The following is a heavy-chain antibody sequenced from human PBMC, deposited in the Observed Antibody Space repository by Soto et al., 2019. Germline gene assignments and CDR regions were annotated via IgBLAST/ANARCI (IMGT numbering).Heavy chain of an antibody. CDR1: GFTFSSFE. Sequence: PGGSLRLSCAASGFTFSSFEMNWVRQVPGKGLEWVSYISSSGSTMYYADSVKGRFTNSRDNTKNSLYLQMNSLRAEDTAIYYCARSPYGGPAYWGQGTLVTVSS. CDR2: ISSSGSTM. D-gene: IGHD4-17*01. J-gene: IGHJ4*02. V-gene: IGHV3-48*03. CDR3: ARSPYGGPAY.